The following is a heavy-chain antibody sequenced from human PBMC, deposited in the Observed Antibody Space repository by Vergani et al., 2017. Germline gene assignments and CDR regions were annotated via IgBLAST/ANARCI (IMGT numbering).Heavy chain of an antibody. CDR2: INHSGST. V-gene: IGHV4-34*01. CDR3: ARVQELYDVWSGYRVRYYYYMDV. J-gene: IGHJ6*03. CDR1: GGSFSGYY. Sequence: QVQLQQWGAGLLKPSETLSLTCAVYGGSFSGYYWRWIRQPPGKGLEWIGEINHSGSTNYNPSLKSRVTISVDTSKNQFSLKLSSVTAADTAVYYCARVQELYDVWSGYRVRYYYYMDVWGKGTTVTVSS. D-gene: IGHD3-3*01.